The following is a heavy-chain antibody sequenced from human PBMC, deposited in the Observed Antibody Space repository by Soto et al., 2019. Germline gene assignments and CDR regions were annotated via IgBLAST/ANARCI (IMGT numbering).Heavy chain of an antibody. CDR1: GGSISSYY. J-gene: IGHJ6*03. CDR2: IYYSGST. CDR3: AIAYDFSPGDYYYYMDV. V-gene: IGHV4-59*08. Sequence: SETLSLTCTVSGGSISSYYWSWIRQPPGKGLKWIGYIYYSGSTNYNPSLKSRVTISVDTSKNQFSLKLSSVTAADTAVYYCAIAYDFSPGDYYYYMDVWGKGTTVTVSS. D-gene: IGHD3-3*01.